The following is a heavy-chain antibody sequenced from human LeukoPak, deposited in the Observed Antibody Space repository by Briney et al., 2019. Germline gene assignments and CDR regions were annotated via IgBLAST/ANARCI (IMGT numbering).Heavy chain of an antibody. CDR1: GFTFSSYA. CDR2: ISGSGGST. J-gene: IGHJ6*02. D-gene: IGHD2-15*01. V-gene: IGHV3-23*01. CDR3: AKDLRVAADYYYYYGMDV. Sequence: GGSLRLSCAASGFTFSSYAMSWVRQAPGKGLEWVSAISGSGGSTYYADSVKGRFTISRDNSKNTLYLQMNSLRAEDTAVYYCAKDLRVAADYYYYYGMDVWGQGTTVTVSS.